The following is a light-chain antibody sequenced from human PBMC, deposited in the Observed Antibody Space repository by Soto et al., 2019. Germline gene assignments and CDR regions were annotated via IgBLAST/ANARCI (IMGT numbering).Light chain of an antibody. CDR2: GAS. J-gene: IGKJ4*01. Sequence: ELVLTQSPGTLSLSPGEIATLSFRASQSVSNNYLAWYQQKPGQAPRLLIYGASNRATGIPDRFSGSGSGTDFTLTISRLEPEDFAVYYCQQYGSSGTFGKGTKV. CDR3: QQYGSSGT. CDR1: QSVSNNY. V-gene: IGKV3-20*01.